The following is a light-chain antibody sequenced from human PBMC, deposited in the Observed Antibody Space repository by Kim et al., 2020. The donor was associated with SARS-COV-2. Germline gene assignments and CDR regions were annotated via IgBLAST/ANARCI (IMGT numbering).Light chain of an antibody. V-gene: IGKV1-27*01. Sequence: AAVGDRVTSTCRASHGISNYLAWYQQKPGEVPKPLIYAASALQSGVPSRFSGSGSGTDFALTISSLQPEDVATYYCQKYDGAPWTFGQGTKVDIK. CDR1: HGISNY. CDR3: QKYDGAPWT. J-gene: IGKJ1*01. CDR2: AAS.